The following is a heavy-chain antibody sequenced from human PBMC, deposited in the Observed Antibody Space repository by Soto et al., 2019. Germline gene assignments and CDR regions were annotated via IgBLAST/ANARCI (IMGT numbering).Heavy chain of an antibody. CDR1: GYTFTSYA. Sequence: ASVKVSCKASGYTFTSYAMHWVRQAPGQRLEWMGWINAGNGNTKYSQKFQGRVTITRDTSASTAYMELRSLRSEDTAVYSCARGHDSGWFPPPDYWGQGTLVTVSS. CDR3: ARGHDSGWFPPPDY. V-gene: IGHV1-3*01. CDR2: INAGNGNT. D-gene: IGHD6-19*01. J-gene: IGHJ4*02.